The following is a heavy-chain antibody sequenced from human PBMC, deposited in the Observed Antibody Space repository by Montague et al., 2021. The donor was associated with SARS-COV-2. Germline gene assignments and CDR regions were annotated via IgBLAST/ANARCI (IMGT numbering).Heavy chain of an antibody. Sequence: SETLSLTCTVSGGSISCFFWSWIRQPPGKALEWIAYIYSTGSTDYNPSLKSRVTISLETSKKQFSLNLTSLTAADTAVYYCARGATDFGGNSVGFDYWGQGTLVTVTS. CDR2: IYSTGST. V-gene: IGHV4-59*08. CDR1: GGSISCFF. D-gene: IGHD4-23*01. J-gene: IGHJ4*02. CDR3: ARGATDFGGNSVGFDY.